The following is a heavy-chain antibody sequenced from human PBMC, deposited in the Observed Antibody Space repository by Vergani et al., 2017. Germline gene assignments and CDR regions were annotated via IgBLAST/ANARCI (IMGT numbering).Heavy chain of an antibody. J-gene: IGHJ4*02. CDR2: IHTSGST. V-gene: IGHV4-61*02. Sequence: QVQLQESGPGLVKPSQTLSLTCTVSGGSISSGDYYWSWIRQPAGKGLEWIGRIHTSGSTNYNPSLKSRVTMSEDTSKNQFSLNLTSVTAADTAVYFRARGSXLGGSCYKPLFDYWGQGILVTVSS. CDR1: GGSISSGDYY. D-gene: IGHD2-15*01. CDR3: ARGSXLGGSCYKPLFDY.